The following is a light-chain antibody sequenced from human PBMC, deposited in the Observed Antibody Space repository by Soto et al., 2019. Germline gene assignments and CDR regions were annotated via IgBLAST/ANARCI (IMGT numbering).Light chain of an antibody. CDR3: QQSFSPLTFGGGTPQLT. Sequence: DIQMTQSPSSLSASVGDRVTITCRASEGFSNYLAWFQQKPGKAPALLIYAASTLQSGVPSRFSGSGSGTDFTLTINNLQPDDVATYYCQQSFSPLTFGGGTPQLTFGGGTKVDIK. V-gene: IGKV1-27*01. CDR2: AAS. CDR1: EGFSNY. J-gene: IGKJ4*01.